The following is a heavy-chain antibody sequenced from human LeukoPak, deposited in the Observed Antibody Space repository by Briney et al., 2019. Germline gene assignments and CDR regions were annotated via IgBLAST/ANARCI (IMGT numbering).Heavy chain of an antibody. D-gene: IGHD5-24*01. J-gene: IGHJ5*02. CDR3: AADGAGFDT. CDR1: GFTFSDYY. V-gene: IGHV3-11*01. Sequence: GGSLRLSCAASGFTFSDYYMSWIRQAPGKGLEWLSYINIGGTNTHYADSVKGRFTISRDNAKKSLYLEMNNLRAEDTAVYYCAADGAGFDTWGQGVLVTVSS. CDR2: INIGGTNT.